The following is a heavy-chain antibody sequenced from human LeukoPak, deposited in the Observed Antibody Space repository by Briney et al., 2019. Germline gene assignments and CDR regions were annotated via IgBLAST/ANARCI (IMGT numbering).Heavy chain of an antibody. J-gene: IGHJ3*02. CDR3: ASLWFGELLGRPSAFDI. D-gene: IGHD3-10*01. V-gene: IGHV4-59*01. Sequence: SETLSLTCTVSGDSISSYYWSWIPQPPGKGLEWIGYIYYSGSTNYNPSLKSRVTISVDTSKNQFSLKLSSVTAADTTAYYCASLWFGELLGRPSAFDIWGQGTMVTVSS. CDR1: GDSISSYY. CDR2: IYYSGST.